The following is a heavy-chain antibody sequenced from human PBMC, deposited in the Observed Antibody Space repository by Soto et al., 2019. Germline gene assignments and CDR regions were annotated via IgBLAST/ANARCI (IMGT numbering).Heavy chain of an antibody. J-gene: IGHJ5*02. V-gene: IGHV1-69*13. CDR2: IIPIFGSA. CDR1: GGAFNTFP. D-gene: IGHD5-12*01. CDR3: ARGVEMATIKATWFDP. Sequence: TSVKVSCKASGGAFNTFPIIWVRQAPGQGLEWMGGIIPIFGSANYAQSFQDRVTITADESTTTVYMELTSLRSEDTAMYFCARGVEMATIKATWFDPWGQGTLVTVSS.